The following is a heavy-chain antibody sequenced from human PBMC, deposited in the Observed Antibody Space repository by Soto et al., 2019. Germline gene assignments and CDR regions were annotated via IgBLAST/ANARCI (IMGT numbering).Heavy chain of an antibody. Sequence: SETLSLTCAVYGGSFSSYYWSWIRQPPGMGLEWIGEINHSGSTNYNPSLKSRATISLDTSKNQFSLKMNSVTAADTVVYYCTRRQLLLFGDLSEKKCFDPWGQGTLVTVSS. CDR2: INHSGST. V-gene: IGHV4-34*01. CDR1: GGSFSSYY. CDR3: TRRQLLLFGDLSEKKCFDP. D-gene: IGHD3-10*01. J-gene: IGHJ5*02.